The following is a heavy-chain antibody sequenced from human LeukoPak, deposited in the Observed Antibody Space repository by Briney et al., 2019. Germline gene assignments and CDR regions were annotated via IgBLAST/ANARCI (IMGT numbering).Heavy chain of an antibody. Sequence: SETLSLTCTVSGGSISSYYWSWIRQPAGKGLEWIGRIYTSGSTNYNPSLKSRVTMSVDTSKNQSSLKLSSVTAADTAVYYCARGPGRASDFWSGYAFDIWGQGTMVTVSS. V-gene: IGHV4-4*07. CDR2: IYTSGST. CDR1: GGSISSYY. CDR3: ARGPGRASDFWSGYAFDI. J-gene: IGHJ3*02. D-gene: IGHD3-3*01.